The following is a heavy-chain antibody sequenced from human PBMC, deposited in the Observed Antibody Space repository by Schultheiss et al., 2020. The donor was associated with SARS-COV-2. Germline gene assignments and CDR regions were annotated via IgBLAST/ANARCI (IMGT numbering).Heavy chain of an antibody. CDR1: GVSISSYC. D-gene: IGHD3-10*01. Sequence: SETLSLTCTVSGVSISSYCWNWIRQSPGKGLEWIGYIYYSGSTNYNPSLKSRLTISIDTSKSQFSLHLSSVTAADTAVYYCARQEGTGANWGQGILVTVSS. CDR3: ARQEGTGAN. CDR2: IYYSGST. J-gene: IGHJ4*02. V-gene: IGHV4-59*08.